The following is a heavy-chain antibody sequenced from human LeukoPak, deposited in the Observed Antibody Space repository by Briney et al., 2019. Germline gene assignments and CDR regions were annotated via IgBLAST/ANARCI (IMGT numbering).Heavy chain of an antibody. J-gene: IGHJ4*02. CDR1: GFTVSSYS. Sequence: GGSLRLSCAASGFTVSSYSMNWVRQAPGKGLEWVSYISSSSSTIYYADSVKGRFTISRDNAKNSLYLQMNSLKAEDTAVYYCTSDRAHFPRFWGQGTLVTVSS. CDR3: TSDRAHFPRF. CDR2: ISSSSSTI. V-gene: IGHV3-48*01. D-gene: IGHD3-10*01.